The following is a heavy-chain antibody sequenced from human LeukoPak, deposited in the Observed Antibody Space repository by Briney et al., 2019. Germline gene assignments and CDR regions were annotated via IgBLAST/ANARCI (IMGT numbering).Heavy chain of an antibody. J-gene: IGHJ4*02. CDR3: TTEAQWLVRRGGDY. V-gene: IGHV3-15*01. Sequence: EGSLRLSCAASGFTFSNAWMSWVRQAPGKGLEWVGRIKSKTDGGTTDYAAPVKGRFTISRDDSKNTLYLQMNSLKTEDTAVYYCTTEAQWLVRRGGDYWGQGTLVTVSS. CDR2: IKSKTDGGTT. D-gene: IGHD6-19*01. CDR1: GFTFSNAW.